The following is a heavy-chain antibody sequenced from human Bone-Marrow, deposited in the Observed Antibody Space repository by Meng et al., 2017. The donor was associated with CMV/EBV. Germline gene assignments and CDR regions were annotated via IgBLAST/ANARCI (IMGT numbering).Heavy chain of an antibody. D-gene: IGHD3-22*01. V-gene: IGHV3-23*01. CDR3: ARFLVVERRSSTVTGDYYGMDV. CDR2: ISGSGGST. CDR1: GFTFSSYA. Sequence: LSLTCAASGFTFSSYAMSWVRQAPGKGLEWVSAISGSGGSTYYADSVKGRFTISRDNSKNTLYLQMNSLRAEDTAVYYCARFLVVERRSSTVTGDYYGMDVWGQGTTVTVSS. J-gene: IGHJ6*02.